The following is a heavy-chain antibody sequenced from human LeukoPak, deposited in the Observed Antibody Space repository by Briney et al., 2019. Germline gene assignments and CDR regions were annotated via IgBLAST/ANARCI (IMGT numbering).Heavy chain of an antibody. CDR3: ARDQVEGVGATVAFDI. CDR1: GFTFSSYS. J-gene: IGHJ3*02. Sequence: PGGSLRLSCAASGFTFSSYSMNWVRQAPGKGLEWVSSISSSSSCIYYADSVKGRFTISRDNAKNSLYLQMNSLRAEDTAVYYCARDQVEGVGATVAFDIWGQGTMVTVSS. V-gene: IGHV3-21*01. D-gene: IGHD1-26*01. CDR2: ISSSSSCI.